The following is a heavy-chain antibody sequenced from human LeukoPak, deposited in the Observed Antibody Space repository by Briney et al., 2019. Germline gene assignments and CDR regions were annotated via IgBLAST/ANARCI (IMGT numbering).Heavy chain of an antibody. D-gene: IGHD3-22*01. Sequence: KPSETLSLTCTVSGGSISSYYWSWIRQPAGKGLEWIGRIYTSGSTNYNPSLKSRVTMSVDTSKNQFSLKLSSVTAADTAVYYCARVRDYYDSSGYSHNWFDPWGQGTLVTVSS. CDR2: IYTSGST. V-gene: IGHV4-4*07. CDR3: ARVRDYYDSSGYSHNWFDP. CDR1: GGSISSYY. J-gene: IGHJ5*02.